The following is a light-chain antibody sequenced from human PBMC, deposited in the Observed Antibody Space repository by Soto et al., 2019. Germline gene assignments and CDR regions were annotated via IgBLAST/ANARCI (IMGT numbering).Light chain of an antibody. Sequence: DIQMTQSPSTLSASVGDRVTITCRASRSISNWLAWYQQRPGIAPKLLIFDASILQSGVPSRFSGSGYGPEFTLSISRLQTDDFATYYCQQYGSFSPITFGGGTKVDIK. J-gene: IGKJ4*01. V-gene: IGKV1-5*01. CDR3: QQYGSFSPIT. CDR2: DAS. CDR1: RSISNW.